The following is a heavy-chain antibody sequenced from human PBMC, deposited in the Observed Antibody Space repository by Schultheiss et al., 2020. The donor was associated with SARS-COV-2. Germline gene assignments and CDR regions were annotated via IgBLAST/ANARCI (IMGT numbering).Heavy chain of an antibody. J-gene: IGHJ6*02. CDR3: ARDNTYYGPMDV. V-gene: IGHV3-7*03. CDR2: IKQDGSEK. Sequence: GGSLRLSCTASGFTFSSYWMTWVRQAPGKGLEWVANIKQDGSEKYYVDSVKGRFTISRDNAKNSVYLQMNSLRAEDTAVYYCARDNTYYGPMDVWGQGTTVTVSS. D-gene: IGHD3-10*01. CDR1: GFTFSSYW.